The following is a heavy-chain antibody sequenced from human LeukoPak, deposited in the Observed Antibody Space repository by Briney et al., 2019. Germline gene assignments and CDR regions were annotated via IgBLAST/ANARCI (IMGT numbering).Heavy chain of an antibody. J-gene: IGHJ4*02. CDR2: INSDGSST. Sequence: GGSLRFSCAASGFTFSVSVMHWVRQAPGKGLESVSAINSDGSSTYYADSVKGRFTISRDNSKNTLYVQMSSLRAEDTAVYYCVKDAYGSGSYFDYWGQGTLVTVSS. CDR1: GFTFSVSV. D-gene: IGHD2-15*01. CDR3: VKDAYGSGSYFDY. V-gene: IGHV3-64*05.